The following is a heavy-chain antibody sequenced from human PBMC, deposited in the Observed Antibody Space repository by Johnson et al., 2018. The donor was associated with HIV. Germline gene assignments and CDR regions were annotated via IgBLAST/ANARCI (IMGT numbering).Heavy chain of an antibody. D-gene: IGHD2-21*01. CDR3: AKGVVVIATGAFDI. V-gene: IGHV3-43D*03. Sequence: VQLVESGGGVVQPGGSLRLSCAASGFTFDDYAMHWVRQAPGKGLEWVSLISWDGGSTYYADSVKGRFTISRDNSKNSLYLQMNSLRAEDTALYYCAKGVVVIATGAFDIWGQGTMVTVSS. CDR2: ISWDGGST. J-gene: IGHJ3*02. CDR1: GFTFDDYA.